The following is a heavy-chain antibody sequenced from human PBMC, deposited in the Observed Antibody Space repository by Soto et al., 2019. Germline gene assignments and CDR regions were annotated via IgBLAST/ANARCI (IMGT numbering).Heavy chain of an antibody. Sequence: QVQLQESGPGLVKPSETLSLSCSVSGGSISGHYWSWVRQTPGKGLEWIGYMYYSVSTNYNPSLKSRVTISVDTSKNHFSLRLTSVTAADTAVYYCARGPYYDLIWNYYYMDVWGKGTTVTVSS. CDR1: GGSISGHY. D-gene: IGHD3-16*01. CDR3: ARGPYYDLIWNYYYMDV. J-gene: IGHJ6*03. CDR2: MYYSVST. V-gene: IGHV4-59*08.